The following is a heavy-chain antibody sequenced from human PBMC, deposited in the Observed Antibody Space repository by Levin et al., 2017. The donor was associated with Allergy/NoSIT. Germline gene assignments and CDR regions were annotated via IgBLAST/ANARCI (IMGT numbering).Heavy chain of an antibody. CDR1: GFTFSSYE. V-gene: IGHV3-48*03. CDR3: ARGSRTLFSPFDY. Sequence: SCIASGFTFSSYEMNWVRQAPGKGLEWVSYISSSSSTMYYADSVKGRFTISRDNTKKSLYLQMNSLRAEDTAVYYCARGSRTLFSPFDYWGQGTLLTVSS. J-gene: IGHJ4*02. CDR2: ISSSSSTM.